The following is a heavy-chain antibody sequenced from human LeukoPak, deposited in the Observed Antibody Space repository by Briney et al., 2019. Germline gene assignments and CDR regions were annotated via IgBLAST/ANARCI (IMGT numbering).Heavy chain of an antibody. CDR2: ISAYNGNT. J-gene: IGHJ6*02. Sequence: ASVKVSCKASGGTFSSYAISWVRQAPGQGLEWMGWISAYNGNTNYAQKLQGRVTMTTDTSTSTAYMELRSLRSDDTAVYYCVLGGDYNYYYGMDVWGQGTTVTVSS. V-gene: IGHV1-18*01. CDR1: GGTFSSYA. CDR3: VLGGDYNYYYGMDV. D-gene: IGHD4-17*01.